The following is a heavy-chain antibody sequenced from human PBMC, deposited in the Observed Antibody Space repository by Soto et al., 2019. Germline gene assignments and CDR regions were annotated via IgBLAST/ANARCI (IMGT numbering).Heavy chain of an antibody. CDR2: IYYSGST. V-gene: IGHV4-59*01. CDR3: ARGVGSGSYYNQYNWFDP. CDR1: CGSSSSYY. D-gene: IGHD3-10*01. J-gene: IGHJ5*02. Sequence: SETLSLTCTVSCGSSSSYYWSWIRQPPGKGLEWIGYIYYSGSTNYNPSLKSRVTISVDTSKNQFSLKLSSVTAADTAVYYCARGVGSGSYYNQYNWFDPWGQGTLVTVS.